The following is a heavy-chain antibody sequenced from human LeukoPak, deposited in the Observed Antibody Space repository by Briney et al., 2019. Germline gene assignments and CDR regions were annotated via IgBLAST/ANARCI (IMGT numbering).Heavy chain of an antibody. V-gene: IGHV3-21*01. Sequence: GGSLRLSCAASGFTFSRYNMNWVRQAPGKGLEWVSSISSGSSFINYADSVKGRFTISRDNAKNSLYLQMNSLRAEDTAVYYCARVETGTTARVDYWGQGTLVTVSS. CDR2: ISSGSSFI. CDR3: ARVETGTTARVDY. J-gene: IGHJ4*02. CDR1: GFTFSRYN. D-gene: IGHD1-1*01.